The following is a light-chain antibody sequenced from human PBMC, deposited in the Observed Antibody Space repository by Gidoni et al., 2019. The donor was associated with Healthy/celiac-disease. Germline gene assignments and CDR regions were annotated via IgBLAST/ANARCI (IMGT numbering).Light chain of an antibody. CDR3: QQSDSTPCT. CDR1: QSISSY. V-gene: IGKV1-39*01. CDR2: AAS. J-gene: IGKJ3*01. Sequence: DSQMTQSPSSLSASVADRVTITCRASQSISSYLNWYQQNPGKAPKLLIYAASSLQSGVPSRFSGSGSGTDFTLTISRLQPEDFATYYCQQSDSTPCTFGPGTKLDIK.